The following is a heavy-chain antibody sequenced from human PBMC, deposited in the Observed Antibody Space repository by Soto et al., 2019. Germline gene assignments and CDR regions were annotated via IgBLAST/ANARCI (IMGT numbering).Heavy chain of an antibody. Sequence: QVQLVQSGAEVQKPGSSVKVSCKASGGTFRSYAVSWVRQAPGQGLEWMGGIIPMFGTTTYAQRFQGRVTTTADESTSTAYMELSSLRSEDTAVYYCARHPGAYYYYGMDVWGQGTTVTVSS. J-gene: IGHJ6*02. D-gene: IGHD3-16*01. V-gene: IGHV1-69*01. CDR1: GGTFRSYA. CDR3: ARHPGAYYYYGMDV. CDR2: IIPMFGTT.